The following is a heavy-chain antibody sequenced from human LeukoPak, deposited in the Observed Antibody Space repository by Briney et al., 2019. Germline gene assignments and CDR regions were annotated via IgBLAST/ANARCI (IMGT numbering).Heavy chain of an antibody. CDR3: ARESSGSYRDRAFDI. D-gene: IGHD1-26*01. Sequence: SVKVSCKASGYTFTGYYMHWVRQAPGQGLEWMGGIIPIFGTANYAQKFQGRVTITADESTSTAYMELSSLRSEDTAVYYCARESSGSYRDRAFDIWGQGTMVTVSS. J-gene: IGHJ3*02. CDR1: GYTFTGYY. CDR2: IIPIFGTA. V-gene: IGHV1-69*13.